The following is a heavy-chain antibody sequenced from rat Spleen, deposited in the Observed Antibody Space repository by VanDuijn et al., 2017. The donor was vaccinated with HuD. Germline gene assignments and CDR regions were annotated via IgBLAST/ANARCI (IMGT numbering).Heavy chain of an antibody. V-gene: IGHV5-22*01. Sequence: EVQLVESGGGLVQPGRSLKLSCAASGFTFSDYYMAWVRQAPKKGLEWVASISYEGSSTYYPDSVKGRFTISRDNAKSTLYLQMDSLRSEDTATYYCTRHDNMGTANWFAYWGQGTLVTVSS. CDR3: TRHDNMGTANWFAY. J-gene: IGHJ3*01. D-gene: IGHD1-5*01. CDR2: ISYEGSST. CDR1: GFTFSDYY.